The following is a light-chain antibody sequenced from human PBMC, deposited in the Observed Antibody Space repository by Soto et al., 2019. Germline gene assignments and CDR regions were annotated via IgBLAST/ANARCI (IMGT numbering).Light chain of an antibody. CDR2: DAS. V-gene: IGKV3-11*01. Sequence: EIVLTQSPATLSLSPGERATLSCRASQSVSSYLAWYQQKPGQAPRLLIYDASNRATGIPAGFSGSGSGTDLTLTISSVEPEDFAIYYCQQRSNWSPVTFGGGTKVEIK. J-gene: IGKJ4*01. CDR3: QQRSNWSPVT. CDR1: QSVSSY.